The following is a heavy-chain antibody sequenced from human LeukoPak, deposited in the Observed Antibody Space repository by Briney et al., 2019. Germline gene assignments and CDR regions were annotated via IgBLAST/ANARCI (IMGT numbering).Heavy chain of an antibody. D-gene: IGHD2-2*01. CDR2: IYHSGST. Sequence: KASETLSLTCTVSGYSISSGYYWGWIRQPPGKGLEWIGSIYHSGSTYYNPSLKSRVTISVDTSKNQFSLKLSSVTAADTAVYYCARDHERWVVVPAAIGYWGQGTLVTVSS. V-gene: IGHV4-38-2*02. CDR3: ARDHERWVVVPAAIGY. CDR1: GYSISSGYY. J-gene: IGHJ4*02.